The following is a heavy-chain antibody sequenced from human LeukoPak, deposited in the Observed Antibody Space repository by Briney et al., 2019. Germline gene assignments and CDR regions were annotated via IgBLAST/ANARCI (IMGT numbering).Heavy chain of an antibody. J-gene: IGHJ4*02. CDR3: ARSRDSSGYDFDY. CDR1: GGTFSGYA. V-gene: IGHV1-69*04. Sequence: ASVKVSCKASGGTFSGYAISWVRQAPGQGLEWMGRIIPILGIANYAQKFQGRVTITADKSTSTAYMELSSLRSEDTAVYYCARSRDSSGYDFDYWGQGTLVTVSS. CDR2: IIPILGIA. D-gene: IGHD3-22*01.